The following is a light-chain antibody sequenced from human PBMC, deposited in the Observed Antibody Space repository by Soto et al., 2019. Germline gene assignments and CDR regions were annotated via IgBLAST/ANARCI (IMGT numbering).Light chain of an antibody. Sequence: EIVMTQSPGTLSLSSGERATLSCRASQSVINSYLAWYQQKPGQAPRLLLYGAYNRATGIPDRFSGSGSGTDFTLSITRLEPEDFAVYYCQQYGSSPLTFGGGTKVDI. V-gene: IGKV3-20*01. CDR2: GAY. CDR3: QQYGSSPLT. CDR1: QSVINSY. J-gene: IGKJ4*01.